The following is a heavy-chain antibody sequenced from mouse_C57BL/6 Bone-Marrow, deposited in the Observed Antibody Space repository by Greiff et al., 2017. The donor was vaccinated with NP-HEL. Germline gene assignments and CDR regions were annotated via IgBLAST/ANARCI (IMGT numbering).Heavy chain of an antibody. CDR3: ARHGDGYRGFAY. V-gene: IGHV5-12*01. J-gene: IGHJ3*01. CDR1: GFTFSDYY. Sequence: EVKLMESGGGLVQPGGSLKLSCAASGFTFSDYYMYWVRQTPEKRLEWVAYISNGGGSTYYPDTVKGRFTISRDNAKNTLYLQMSRLKSEDTAMYYCARHGDGYRGFAYWGQGTLVTVSA. D-gene: IGHD2-3*01. CDR2: ISNGGGST.